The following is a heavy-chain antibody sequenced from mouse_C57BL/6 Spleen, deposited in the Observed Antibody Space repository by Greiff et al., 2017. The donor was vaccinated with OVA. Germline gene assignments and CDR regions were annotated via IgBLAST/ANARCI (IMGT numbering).Heavy chain of an antibody. V-gene: IGHV1-82*01. CDR2: IYPGDGDT. CDR1: GYAFSSSW. D-gene: IGHD1-1*01. J-gene: IGHJ2*01. CDR3: ARGAITADYFDY. Sequence: VQLVESGPELVKPGASVKISCKASGYAFSSSWMNWVKQRPGKGLEWIGRIYPGDGDTNYNGKFKGKATLTADKSSSTAYMQLSSLTSEDSAVYFCARGAITADYFDYWGQGTTRTVSS.